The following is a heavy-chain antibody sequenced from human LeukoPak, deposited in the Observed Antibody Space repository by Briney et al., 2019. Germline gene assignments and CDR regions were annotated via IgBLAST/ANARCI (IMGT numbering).Heavy chain of an antibody. V-gene: IGHV3-21*01. D-gene: IGHD3-22*01. Sequence: PGGSLRLSCAASGFTFSSYSMNWVRQAPGKGLEWVSSISSSSSYIYYADSVKGRFTISRDNAKNSLYLQMNSLRAEDTAVYYCAGVPVAGRLGPSDSSGYGMDVWGQGTTVTVSS. CDR3: AGVPVAGRLGPSDSSGYGMDV. CDR2: ISSSSSYI. CDR1: GFTFSSYS. J-gene: IGHJ6*02.